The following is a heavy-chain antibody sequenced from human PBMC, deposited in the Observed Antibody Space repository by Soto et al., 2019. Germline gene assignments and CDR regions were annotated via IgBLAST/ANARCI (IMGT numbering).Heavy chain of an antibody. CDR1: GGSISSSSYY. V-gene: IGHV4-39*07. Sequence: SVTLSLTCTVSGGSISSSSYYWGWIRQPPGKGLEWIGSIYYSGSTYYNPSLKSRVTISVDTSKNQFSLKLSSVTAADTAVYYCARDGLEGALDYWGQGTLVTVSS. CDR3: ARDGLEGALDY. D-gene: IGHD3-16*01. CDR2: IYYSGST. J-gene: IGHJ4*02.